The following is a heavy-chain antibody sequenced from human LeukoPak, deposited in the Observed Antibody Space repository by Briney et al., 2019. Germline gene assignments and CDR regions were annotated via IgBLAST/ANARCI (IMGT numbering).Heavy chain of an antibody. CDR1: GYSISSGYY. V-gene: IGHV4-38-2*02. CDR3: ARSVLSRNFDY. Sequence: SETLSLTCTVSGYSISSGYYWGWIRQPPGKGLEWIGSTYHSGSTYYNPSLKSRVTISVDTSKNQFSLKLSSVTAADTAVYYCARSVLSRNFDYWGQGTLVTVSS. J-gene: IGHJ4*02. CDR2: TYHSGST.